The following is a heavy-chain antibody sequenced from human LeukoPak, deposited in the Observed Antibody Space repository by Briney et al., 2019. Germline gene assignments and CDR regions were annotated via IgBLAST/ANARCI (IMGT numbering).Heavy chain of an antibody. CDR1: GGSISSYY. CDR3: ARDGGSYSQADY. J-gene: IGHJ4*02. V-gene: IGHV4-59*12. D-gene: IGHD1-26*01. CDR2: IYYSGST. Sequence: PSETLSLTCTVSGGSISSYYWSWIGQPPGKGLEWIGSIYYSGSTYYNPSLKSRVTISVDTSKNQFSLKLSSVTAADTAVYYCARDGGSYSQADYWGQGTLVTVSS.